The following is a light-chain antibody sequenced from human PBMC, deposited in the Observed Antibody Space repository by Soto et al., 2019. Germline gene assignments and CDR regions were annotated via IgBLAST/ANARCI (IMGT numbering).Light chain of an antibody. CDR3: QQSYGPPPT. V-gene: IGKV1-39*01. CDR2: AAS. CDR1: QTINRY. Sequence: DIQMTQSPSSLSASVGDRVTITCRASQTINRYLNWYQQKPGKAPKLLIYAASSLQSGVPSRFSGGGSGTDFTLTISSLQPEDFATYYCQQSYGPPPTFGQGTKVE. J-gene: IGKJ1*01.